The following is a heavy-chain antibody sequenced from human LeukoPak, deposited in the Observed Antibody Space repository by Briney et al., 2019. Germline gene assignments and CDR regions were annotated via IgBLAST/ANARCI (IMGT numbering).Heavy chain of an antibody. V-gene: IGHV3-33*08. J-gene: IGHJ4*02. D-gene: IGHD2-15*01. Sequence: GGSLRLSCAASGFTFSSYAMTWVRQAPGKGLEWVAVIWYDGSNKYYADSVKGRFTISRDNSKNTLYLQMNSLRAEDTAVYFCARGLWGSPNFGYWGQGTLVTVSS. CDR2: IWYDGSNK. CDR3: ARGLWGSPNFGY. CDR1: GFTFSSYA.